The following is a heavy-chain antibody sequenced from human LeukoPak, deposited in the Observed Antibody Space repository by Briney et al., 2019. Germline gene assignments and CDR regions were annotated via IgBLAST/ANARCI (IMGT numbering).Heavy chain of an antibody. V-gene: IGHV3-7*01. Sequence: PGGSLRLSCAASGFTFSSYWMSWVRQAPGKGLEWVANIKEDGSEKYYVDFVKGRFTIARGNAKNSLYLQMNSLRAEDTAVYYCARDAGVHFDSSGYYPFGYWGQGTLVTVSS. J-gene: IGHJ4*02. CDR3: ARDAGVHFDSSGYYPFGY. D-gene: IGHD3-22*01. CDR2: IKEDGSEK. CDR1: GFTFSSYW.